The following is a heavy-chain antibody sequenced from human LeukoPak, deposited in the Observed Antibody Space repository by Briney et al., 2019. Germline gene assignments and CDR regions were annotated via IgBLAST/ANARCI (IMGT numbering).Heavy chain of an antibody. J-gene: IGHJ4*02. CDR3: ARDGSRQHGRRTGNYFDY. CDR2: ISSSGTTI. V-gene: IGHV3-11*04. D-gene: IGHD1-1*01. CDR1: GFTFSDYY. Sequence: GGSLRLSCAASGFTFSDYYMSWMRQAPGKGLEWVSYISSSGTTIYYADSVKGRFTISRDNSKNTLYLQMNSLRAEDTAVYYCARDGSRQHGRRTGNYFDYWGQGTLVTVSS.